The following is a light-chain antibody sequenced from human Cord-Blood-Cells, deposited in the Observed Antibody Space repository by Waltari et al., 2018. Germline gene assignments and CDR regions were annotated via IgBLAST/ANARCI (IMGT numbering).Light chain of an antibody. CDR1: NIGSKS. CDR2: YDS. V-gene: IGLV3-21*04. Sequence: SYVLTQPPSVSVAPGKTARITCGGNNIGSKSVHWYQQKPGQAPVLVIYYDSDRPSGIPERFSCSNSGNTATLTISRVEAGDEADHYCQVWDSSSDHWVFGGGTKLTVL. J-gene: IGLJ3*02. CDR3: QVWDSSSDHWV.